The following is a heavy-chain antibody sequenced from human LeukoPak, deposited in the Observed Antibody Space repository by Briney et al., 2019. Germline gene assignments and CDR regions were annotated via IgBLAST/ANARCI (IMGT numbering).Heavy chain of an antibody. J-gene: IGHJ4*02. CDR1: GFTFDDYA. CDR3: AKGGYSGYERGWYIDY. D-gene: IGHD5-12*01. V-gene: IGHV3-9*03. CDR2: ISWNSGSI. Sequence: SLRLSCVASGFTFDDYAMHWVRQAPGKGLEWVSGISWNSGSIGYADSVKGRFTISRDNAKNSLYLQMNSLRAEDMALYYCAKGGYSGYERGWYIDYWGQGTLVTVSS.